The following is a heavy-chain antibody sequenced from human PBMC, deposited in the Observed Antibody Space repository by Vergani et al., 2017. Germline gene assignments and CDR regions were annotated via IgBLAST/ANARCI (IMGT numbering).Heavy chain of an antibody. Sequence: QVQVVQSGAEVKKSGSSVKVSCKTSGYTFSNYYMHWVRQAPGQGLEWLGIINPSGGHTYYAQKFQGRVTMTRDTSTSKVYMELSRLRSEDTAIYYCARGDYGILTGYRYWGQGTLVTVSA. J-gene: IGHJ4*02. CDR1: GYTFSNYY. D-gene: IGHD3-9*01. V-gene: IGHV1-46*03. CDR3: ARGDYGILTGYRY. CDR2: INPSGGHT.